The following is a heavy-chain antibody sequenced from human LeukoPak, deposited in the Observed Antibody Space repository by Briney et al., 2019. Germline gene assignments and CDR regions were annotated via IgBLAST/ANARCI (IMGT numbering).Heavy chain of an antibody. CDR2: IYHSGST. D-gene: IGHD2-21*02. J-gene: IGHJ3*02. CDR3: ARPGVVVVTEEVPDAFDI. CDR1: GGSISSGGYS. V-gene: IGHV4-30-2*01. Sequence: SETLSLTCAVSGGSISSGGYSWSWIRQPPGKGLEWIGYIYHSGSTYYNPSLKSRVTISVDTSKNQFSLKLSSVTAADTAVYYCARPGVVVVTEEVPDAFDIWGQGTMVTVSS.